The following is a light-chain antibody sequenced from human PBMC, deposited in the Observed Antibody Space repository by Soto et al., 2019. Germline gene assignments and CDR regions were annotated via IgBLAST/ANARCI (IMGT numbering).Light chain of an antibody. CDR2: GAS. J-gene: IGKJ1*01. Sequence: EIVLTQSPGTLSLSPGERATLSCRASQSVSSSCLAWYQQKPGQAPRLLIYGASSRATSIPDRFSGSGSGTDFTLTISRLEPEDFAVYYCQQYGSSPWTFGQGTKVEIK. CDR1: QSVSSSC. V-gene: IGKV3-20*01. CDR3: QQYGSSPWT.